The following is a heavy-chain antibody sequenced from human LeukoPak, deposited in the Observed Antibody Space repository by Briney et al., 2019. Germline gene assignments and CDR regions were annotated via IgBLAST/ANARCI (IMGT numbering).Heavy chain of an antibody. J-gene: IGHJ4*02. CDR1: GGTFSSYA. Sequence: GASVKVSCKASGGTFSSYAISWVRQAPGQGLEWMGWISAYNGNTNYAQKLQGRVTMTTDTSTSTAYMELRSLRSDDTAVYYCARDTSGYDLDYWGQGTLVTVSS. CDR2: ISAYNGNT. D-gene: IGHD5-12*01. V-gene: IGHV1-18*01. CDR3: ARDTSGYDLDY.